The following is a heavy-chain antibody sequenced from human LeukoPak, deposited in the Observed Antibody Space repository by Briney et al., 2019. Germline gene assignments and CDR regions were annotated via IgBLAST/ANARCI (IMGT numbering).Heavy chain of an antibody. CDR2: IYYSGST. J-gene: IGHJ5*02. D-gene: IGHD6-13*01. V-gene: IGHV4-39*01. CDR3: ARYSSWPLGPWFDP. CDR1: GGSISSSSYY. Sequence: PSETLSLTCTVSGGSISSSSYYWGWIRQPPGKGLEWIGSIYYSGSTYYNPSLKSRVTISVDTSKNQFSLKLSSVTAADTAVYYCARYSSWPLGPWFDPWGQGTLVTVSS.